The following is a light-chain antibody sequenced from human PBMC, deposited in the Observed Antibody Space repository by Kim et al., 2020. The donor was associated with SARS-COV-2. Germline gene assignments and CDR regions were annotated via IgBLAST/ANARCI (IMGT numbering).Light chain of an antibody. Sequence: DIQMTQSPSSLSASIGDRVTITCRASQSISKYLNWYQQKAVKAPKLLIYAASTLPRGVPSRFSGSGSGTEFTLTISSLQPEDFATYYCQQSDSAPWTFGQGTKVDIK. CDR1: QSISKY. V-gene: IGKV1-39*01. CDR2: AAS. CDR3: QQSDSAPWT. J-gene: IGKJ1*01.